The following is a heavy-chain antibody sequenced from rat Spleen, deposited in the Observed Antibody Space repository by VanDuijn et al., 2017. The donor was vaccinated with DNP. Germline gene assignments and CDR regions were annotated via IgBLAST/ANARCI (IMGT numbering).Heavy chain of an antibody. CDR2: ISYNGRT. J-gene: IGHJ2*01. Sequence: EVQLQESGPGLVKPSQSLSLTCSVTGYSITRNYWGWIRKLPGNKMEWIGYISYNGRTHYNPSLKSRISITRDTSKNQFFLQLNSVTTEDTATYYCARWGDYFDYWGQGVMVTVSS. CDR3: ARWGDYFDY. CDR1: GYSITRNY. V-gene: IGHV3-1*01.